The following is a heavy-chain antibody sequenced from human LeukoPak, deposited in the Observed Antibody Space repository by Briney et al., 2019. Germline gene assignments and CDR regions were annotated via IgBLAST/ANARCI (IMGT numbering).Heavy chain of an antibody. CDR2: ISWNSGTT. V-gene: IGHV3-9*01. CDR1: GFTFDDYA. CDR3: AKTSGYNYGSFDY. Sequence: QPGRSLRLSCVGSGFTFDDYAMHWVRQAPGKGLELVSGISWNSGTTGYADSLKGRFTISRDNAKNSLYLQMNTLRPEDTALYYCAKTSGYNYGSFDYWGQGTLVTVSS. D-gene: IGHD5-18*01. J-gene: IGHJ4*02.